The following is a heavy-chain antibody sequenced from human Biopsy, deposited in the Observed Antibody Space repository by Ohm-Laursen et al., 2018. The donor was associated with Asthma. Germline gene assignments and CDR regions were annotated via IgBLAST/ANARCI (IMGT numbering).Heavy chain of an antibody. CDR1: GGSMSSSSYC. V-gene: IGHV4-39*01. J-gene: IGHJ4*02. D-gene: IGHD7-27*01. Sequence: TLSLTCTVSGGSMSSSSYCWGWIRQPPGKGLEWMGSISYTGSAYHNPSLKSRVTISVDTSKNHFSLKLSSVTAADTAVYYCARHWDWGSFFDYWGQGTPVTVSS. CDR2: ISYTGSA. CDR3: ARHWDWGSFFDY.